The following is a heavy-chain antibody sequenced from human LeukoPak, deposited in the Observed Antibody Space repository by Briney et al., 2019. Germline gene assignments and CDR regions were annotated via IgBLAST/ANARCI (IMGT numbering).Heavy chain of an antibody. CDR1: GGSISSTY. CDR3: ARRKITILGVAPFDP. Sequence: RPSETLSLICTVSGGSISSTYWTWIRQPAGKGLEWIGRIHTSGSTNYNPSLKSRVTISVDTSKNQFSLKLSSVTAADTAVYYCARRKITILGVAPFDPWGQGTLVTVSS. J-gene: IGHJ5*02. D-gene: IGHD3-3*01. CDR2: IHTSGST. V-gene: IGHV4-4*07.